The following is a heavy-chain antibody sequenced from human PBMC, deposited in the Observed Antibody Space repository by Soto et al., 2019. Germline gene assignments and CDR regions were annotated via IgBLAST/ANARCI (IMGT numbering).Heavy chain of an antibody. V-gene: IGHV3-23*01. CDR1: GFTFSSYA. D-gene: IGHD3-3*01. Sequence: EVQLLESGGGLVQPGGSLRLSCAASGFTFSSYAMSWVRQAPGKGLEWVSAISGRGGSTYYADSVKGRFTISRDNSKNTLYLQMNSLRADATAVSDCAKALLVRYDFWLDPWGHGTMVTVSS. CDR2: ISGRGGST. J-gene: IGHJ5*02. CDR3: AKALLVRYDFWLDP.